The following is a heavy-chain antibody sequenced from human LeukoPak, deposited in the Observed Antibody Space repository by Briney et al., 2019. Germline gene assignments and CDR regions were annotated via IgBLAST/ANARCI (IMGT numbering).Heavy chain of an antibody. CDR3: AKGGHLDY. J-gene: IGHJ4*02. CDR1: GFAFSRFW. Sequence: GGFLRLSCTVSGFAFSRFWMSWVRQAPGKGLEWVANINEDGSEKYYVDSVKGRFTISRDNAKNSLYLQMNSLRAEDTAVYFCAKGGHLDYWGQGTLVTVSS. V-gene: IGHV3-7*01. CDR2: INEDGSEK.